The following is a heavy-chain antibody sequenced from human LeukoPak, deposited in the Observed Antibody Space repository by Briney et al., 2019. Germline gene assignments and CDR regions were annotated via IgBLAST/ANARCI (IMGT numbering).Heavy chain of an antibody. V-gene: IGHV5-51*01. CDR3: ARGRRFGELSHPTYYFDY. Sequence: GESLKISCKGSGYSFTSYWIGWVRQMPGKGLEWMGIIYPGDSDTRYSPSFQGQVTISADKSISTAYLQWSSLKASDTAVYYGARGRRFGELSHPTYYFDYWGQGTQVTVSS. D-gene: IGHD3-10*01. CDR1: GYSFTSYW. J-gene: IGHJ4*02. CDR2: IYPGDSDT.